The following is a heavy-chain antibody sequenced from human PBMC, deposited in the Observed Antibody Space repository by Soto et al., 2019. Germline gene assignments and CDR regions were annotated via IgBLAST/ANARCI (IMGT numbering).Heavy chain of an antibody. CDR1: GGTFSSYA. D-gene: IGHD3-9*01. CDR3: ATDGEGTYYDILTGYYKSYYGMDV. J-gene: IGHJ6*02. Sequence: QVQLVQSGAEVKKPGSSVKVSCKASGGTFSSYAISWVRQAPGQGLEWMGGIIPIFGTANYAQKFQGRVTITADESTNTAYMELSSLRSEDTAVYYCATDGEGTYYDILTGYYKSYYGMDVWGQGTTVTVSS. CDR2: IIPIFGTA. V-gene: IGHV1-69*01.